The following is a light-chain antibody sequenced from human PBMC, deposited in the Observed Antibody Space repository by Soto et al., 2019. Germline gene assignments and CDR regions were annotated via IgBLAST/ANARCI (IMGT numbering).Light chain of an antibody. V-gene: IGKV3-20*01. CDR3: QQYHSSPWT. CDR1: QSVSSSY. CDR2: VAS. Sequence: EIVLTQSPGTLSLSPGERATLSCRASQSVSSSYLAWYQEKPGQAPRLLIYVASSRATGIPDRFRGSGSGTAFTLTITRLEPEDLAVYYCQQYHSSPWTFGQGTKVEIK. J-gene: IGKJ1*01.